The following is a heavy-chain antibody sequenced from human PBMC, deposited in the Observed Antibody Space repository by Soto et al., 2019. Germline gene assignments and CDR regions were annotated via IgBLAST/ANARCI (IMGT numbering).Heavy chain of an antibody. CDR3: ARDQEIDYSNSFYLYSGMDV. Sequence: QVQLQESGPGLVKPSQTLSLTCTVSGGSISSGGYYWSWIRQRPGKGLEWIGYIYYSGSTYYNPSIKSLVTISVDTSKNQCSLKLSSVTAADTAVYYCARDQEIDYSNSFYLYSGMDVWGQGTTVTVSS. CDR1: GGSISSGGYY. V-gene: IGHV4-31*01. D-gene: IGHD6-6*01. J-gene: IGHJ6*02. CDR2: IYYSGST.